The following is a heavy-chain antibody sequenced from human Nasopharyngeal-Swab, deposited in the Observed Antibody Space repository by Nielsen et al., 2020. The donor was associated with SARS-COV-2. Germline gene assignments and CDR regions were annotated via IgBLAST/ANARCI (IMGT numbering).Heavy chain of an antibody. J-gene: IGHJ4*02. CDR2: IKQGGSEK. V-gene: IGHV3-7*03. D-gene: IGHD4/OR15-4a*01. CDR3: ARHLTTHPFDY. CDR1: GFTFSSYW. Sequence: GGSLRLSCAASGFTFSSYWMSWVRQAPGKGLEWVANIKQGGSEKYYVDSVKGRFTISRDNAKNSLYLQMNSLRAEDTAVYYCARHLTTHPFDYWGQGTLVTVSS.